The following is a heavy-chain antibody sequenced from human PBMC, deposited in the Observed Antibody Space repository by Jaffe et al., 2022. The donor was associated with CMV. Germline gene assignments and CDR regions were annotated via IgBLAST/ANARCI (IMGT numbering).Heavy chain of an antibody. D-gene: IGHD2-15*01. CDR2: INHGGST. Sequence: HVQLQQWGAGLLKPSETLSLTCAVYGGSLSGYYWTWIRQPPGKGLEWIGEINHGGSTNYKPSLTSRVTISVDTSKNQFSLNLRSVTAADTAVYYCARRIQGIHCSGGSCYGRVRRVTAFDIWGQGTMVTVSS. V-gene: IGHV4-34*01. J-gene: IGHJ3*02. CDR3: ARRIQGIHCSGGSCYGRVRRVTAFDI. CDR1: GGSLSGYY.